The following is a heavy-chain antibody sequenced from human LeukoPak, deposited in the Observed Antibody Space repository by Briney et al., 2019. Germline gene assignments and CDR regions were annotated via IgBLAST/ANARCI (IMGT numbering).Heavy chain of an antibody. CDR1: GGTFSSYA. V-gene: IGHV1-69*04. CDR2: IIPILGIA. D-gene: IGHD3-22*01. J-gene: IGHJ4*02. Sequence: SVKVSCKASGGTFSSYAISWVRQAPGQGLEWMGRIIPILGIANYAQKFQGRVTITADKSTSTAYMELSSLGSEDTAVYYCARGYDSSGYHYWGQGTLVTVSS. CDR3: ARGYDSSGYHY.